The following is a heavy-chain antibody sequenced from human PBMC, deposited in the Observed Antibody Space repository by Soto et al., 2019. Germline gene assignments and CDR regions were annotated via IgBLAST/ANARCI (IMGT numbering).Heavy chain of an antibody. CDR1: GFTFSSYA. J-gene: IGHJ4*02. Sequence: EVQLLESGGGLVQPEGSLRLSCAASGFTFSSYAMNWVRQAPGKGLEWVSTINGGDGSTYYGDPVKGRFTISRDDSKNTLYLQMNSLRAEDTAVYYCAKIPIMTTVTHYFDYWGQGTLVTVSS. CDR3: AKIPIMTTVTHYFDY. V-gene: IGHV3-23*01. D-gene: IGHD4-17*01. CDR2: INGGDGST.